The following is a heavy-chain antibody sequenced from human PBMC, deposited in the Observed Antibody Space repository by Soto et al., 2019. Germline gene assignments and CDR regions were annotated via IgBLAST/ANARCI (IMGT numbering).Heavy chain of an antibody. D-gene: IGHD3-22*01. V-gene: IGHV1-18*01. CDR1: GYTFTSYG. CDR2: ISAYNGNT. J-gene: IGHJ3*02. Sequence: ASVKVSCKASGYTFTSYGISWLRQAPGQELGWMGWISAYNGNTNYAQKLQGRATMTTATSTSTAYMELRSLRSDDTAVYYCARENYDSSGYYYTNDAFDIWGQGTMVTVSS. CDR3: ARENYDSSGYYYTNDAFDI.